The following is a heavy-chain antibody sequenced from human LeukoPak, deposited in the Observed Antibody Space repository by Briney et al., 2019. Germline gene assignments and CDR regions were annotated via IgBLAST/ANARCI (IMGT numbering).Heavy chain of an antibody. CDR1: GFTFSSNC. CDR2: IKEDGSEK. J-gene: IGHJ4*02. Sequence: GGSLRLSCVASGFTFSSNCMSWVRQAPGKGLEWVANIKEDGSEKYYVDSVEGRFTISRGNPKNSLYLQMNSLRAEDTAVYYCARGTDFHFDYWGQGTLVTVSS. CDR3: ARGTDFHFDY. V-gene: IGHV3-7*05.